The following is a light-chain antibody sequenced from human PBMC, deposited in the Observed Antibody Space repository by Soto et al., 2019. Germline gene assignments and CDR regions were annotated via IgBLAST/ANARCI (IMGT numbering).Light chain of an antibody. V-gene: IGLV2-14*01. Sequence: QSVLAQPASVSGSPGQSITISCTGTSSDTGGYNSVSWYQQHPRKAPKLMIYEVTNRPSGISNRFSGSKSGNTASLTISGLQAEDEADYYCSSYTRGNTYVFGTGTKSPS. CDR3: SSYTRGNTYV. CDR1: SSDTGGYNS. J-gene: IGLJ1*01. CDR2: EVT.